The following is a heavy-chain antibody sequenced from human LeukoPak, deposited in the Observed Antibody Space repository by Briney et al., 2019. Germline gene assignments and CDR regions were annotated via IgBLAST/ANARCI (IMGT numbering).Heavy chain of an antibody. D-gene: IGHD5-12*01. Sequence: GESLKISCQISGYSLTSYWIGWARQMPGKGLEWMGIINPSDFDTLYSPSFQGHVTISLDRSISTAYLHRTSLEASDTATYYCATTGYSSHWEYFWGQGTLVTVSS. CDR2: INPSDFDT. J-gene: IGHJ4*02. CDR3: ATTGYSSHWEYF. V-gene: IGHV5-51*01. CDR1: GYSLTSYW.